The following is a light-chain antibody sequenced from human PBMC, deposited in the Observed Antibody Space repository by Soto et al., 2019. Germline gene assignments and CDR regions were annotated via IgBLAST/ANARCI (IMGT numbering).Light chain of an antibody. J-gene: IGLJ2*01. Sequence: QSVLTQPPSVSAAPGQKVTISCSGRSSNIGNSYVSWYQQLPGTAPKLLIYDNDKRPSGIPDRFSASKSGTSATLGITGLQTGDEADYYCGAWDSSLRVVVFGGVTKLTVL. CDR2: DND. CDR3: GAWDSSLRVVV. V-gene: IGLV1-51*01. CDR1: SSNIGNSY.